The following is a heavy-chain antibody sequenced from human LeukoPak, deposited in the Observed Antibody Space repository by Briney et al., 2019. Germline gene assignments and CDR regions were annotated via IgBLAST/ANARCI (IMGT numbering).Heavy chain of an antibody. CDR1: GYTFTSYY. J-gene: IGHJ4*02. CDR2: INPSGGST. CDR3: ARGSDIHGYSNYGYYFDY. D-gene: IGHD4-11*01. Sequence: ASVKVSCKASGYTFTSYYMHWVRQAPGQGLEWMGIINPSGGSTSYAQKFQGRVTMTRDTSTSTVYMELSSLRSEDTAVYYCARGSDIHGYSNYGYYFDYWGQGTLVTVSS. V-gene: IGHV1-46*03.